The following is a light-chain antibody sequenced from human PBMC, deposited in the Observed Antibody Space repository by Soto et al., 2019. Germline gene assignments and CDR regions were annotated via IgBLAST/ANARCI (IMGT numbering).Light chain of an antibody. CDR2: GAS. CDR3: QQYHNWPIT. CDR1: QTVSSN. V-gene: IGKV3-15*01. J-gene: IGKJ5*01. Sequence: EIVLTQSPATLSLSPGERATLSCRASQTVSSNLAWYLQKPGQAPRLLIYGASTRATGVPATFSGSGSGTEFTLTISSLQSEDFAVYYCQQYHNWPITFGQGTRLEI.